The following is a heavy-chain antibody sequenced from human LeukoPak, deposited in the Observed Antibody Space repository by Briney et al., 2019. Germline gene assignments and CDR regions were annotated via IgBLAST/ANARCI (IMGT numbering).Heavy chain of an antibody. J-gene: IGHJ6*03. V-gene: IGHV3-74*01. Sequence: GGSLRLSCAASGFTFSNYWMHWVRQVPGKGLVWVSRINDDGSATFYADSVKGRFTISRDNAKNSLYLQMNSLRAEDTAVYYCARDRRAHIVATHPDYYYYMDVWGKGTTVTVSS. CDR3: ARDRRAHIVATHPDYYYYMDV. D-gene: IGHD5-12*01. CDR2: INDDGSAT. CDR1: GFTFSNYW.